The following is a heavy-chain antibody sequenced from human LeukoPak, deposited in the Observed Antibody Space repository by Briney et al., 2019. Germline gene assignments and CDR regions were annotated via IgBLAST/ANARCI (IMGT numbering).Heavy chain of an antibody. Sequence: SETLSLTCTVSGGSISSGGYYWSWIRQHPGKGLEWIGYIYYSGSTNYNPSLKSRVTISVDTSKNQFSLKLSSVTAADTAVYYCARHTTYGDYGGFDPWGQGILVTVSS. V-gene: IGHV4-61*08. CDR1: GGSISSGGYY. CDR3: ARHTTYGDYGGFDP. D-gene: IGHD4-17*01. CDR2: IYYSGST. J-gene: IGHJ5*02.